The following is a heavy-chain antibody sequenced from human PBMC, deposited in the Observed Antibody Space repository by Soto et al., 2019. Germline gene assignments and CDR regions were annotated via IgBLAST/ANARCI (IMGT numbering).Heavy chain of an antibody. D-gene: IGHD4-17*01. CDR3: ASGDYSHFDL. V-gene: IGHV4-4*02. Sequence: SETLSLTCAVSGGSISTKNWWTWVRQPPGKGLEWIGEIYYSGSTNYNPSLKSRVTISVDKPKNQFSLNLSSVTAADTAVYYCASGDYSHFDLWGQGTLVTVSS. CDR1: GGSISTKNW. CDR2: IYYSGST. J-gene: IGHJ4*02.